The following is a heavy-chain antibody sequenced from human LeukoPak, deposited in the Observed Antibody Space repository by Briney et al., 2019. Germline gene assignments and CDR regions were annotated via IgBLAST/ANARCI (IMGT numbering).Heavy chain of an antibody. Sequence: PSETLSLTCAVYGGSLSGYYWSWIRQPPGKGLEWIGEINHSGSTNYNPSLKSRVTISVDTSKNQFSLKLNSINAADTAVYYCARGLGGSYYFDHWGQGTLVTVSS. CDR1: GGSLSGYY. CDR2: INHSGST. D-gene: IGHD1-26*01. J-gene: IGHJ4*02. CDR3: ARGLGGSYYFDH. V-gene: IGHV4-34*01.